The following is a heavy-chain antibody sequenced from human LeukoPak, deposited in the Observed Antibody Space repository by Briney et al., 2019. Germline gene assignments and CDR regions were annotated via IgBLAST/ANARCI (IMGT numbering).Heavy chain of an antibody. D-gene: IGHD6-13*01. CDR1: GFTVSSYY. J-gene: IGHJ4*02. CDR3: AKSHASIWNVYDY. V-gene: IGHV3-23*01. Sequence: GGSLRLSCAASGFTVSSYYMTWVRQAPGKGLEWVSAITAGGDSTYYAESVKGRFTISRDNLKNMVFLQMSTLRAEDTAIYYCAKSHASIWNVYDYWGQGTLVTVSS. CDR2: ITAGGDST.